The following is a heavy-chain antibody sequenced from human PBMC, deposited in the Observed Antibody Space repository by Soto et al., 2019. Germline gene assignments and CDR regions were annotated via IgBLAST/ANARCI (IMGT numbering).Heavy chain of an antibody. CDR1: GFTFSTYS. V-gene: IGHV3-48*01. CDR3: ARGLSTRGYYYYGMDV. J-gene: IGHJ6*02. Sequence: PGGSLRLSCAASGFTFSTYSMNWGRQAPGKGLEWVSYISSSSSSIYYADSVKGRFTISRDNAKNSLYLQMNSLRAEDTAVYYCARGLSTRGYYYYGMDVWGQGTTVTVSS. CDR2: ISSSSSSI.